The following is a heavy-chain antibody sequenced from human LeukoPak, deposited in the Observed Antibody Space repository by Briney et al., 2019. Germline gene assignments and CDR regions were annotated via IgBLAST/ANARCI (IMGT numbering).Heavy chain of an antibody. CDR2: ITPYNGYT. D-gene: IGHD4-17*01. Sequence: ASVKVSCKASGYTFTNHGIHWVRQAPGQGFEWMGWITPYNGYTNYALKFQDRVTMTTDTSTSTVYMELRSLISDDTAVYYCARDRTVTTLFDYWGQGTLVTVSS. V-gene: IGHV1-18*01. CDR1: GYTFTNHG. J-gene: IGHJ4*02. CDR3: ARDRTVTTLFDY.